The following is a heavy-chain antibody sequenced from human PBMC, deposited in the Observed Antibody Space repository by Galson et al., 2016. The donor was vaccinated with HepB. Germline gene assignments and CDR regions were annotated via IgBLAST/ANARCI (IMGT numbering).Heavy chain of an antibody. CDR3: ARGWRYGMDV. V-gene: IGHV3-66*02. Sequence: SLRLSCAASGFTLSSHYMSWVRQAPGKGLEWVSLIYDSGSTYYADSVKGRFTISRDYSKNTLYLQMNSLRPEDRAVYYCARGWRYGMDVWGQGTTVTVSS. J-gene: IGHJ6*02. CDR1: GFTLSSHY. CDR2: IYDSGST. D-gene: IGHD6-19*01.